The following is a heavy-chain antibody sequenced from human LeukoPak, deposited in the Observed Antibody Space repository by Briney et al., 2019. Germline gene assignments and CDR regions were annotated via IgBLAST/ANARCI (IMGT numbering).Heavy chain of an antibody. V-gene: IGHV4-59*08. CDR2: IYYSGST. J-gene: IGHJ6*02. CDR1: GGSISSYY. Sequence: SETLSLTCTVSGGSISSYYWSWIRPPPGKGLEWIGYIYYSGSTNYNPSLKSRVTISVDTSKNQFSLKLSSVTAADTAVYYCARHHHLGYCSSTSCNGMDVWGQGTTVTVSS. D-gene: IGHD2-2*01. CDR3: ARHHHLGYCSSTSCNGMDV.